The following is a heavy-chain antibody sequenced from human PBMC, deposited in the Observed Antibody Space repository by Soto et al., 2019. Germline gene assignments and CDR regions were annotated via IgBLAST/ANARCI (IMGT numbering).Heavy chain of an antibody. J-gene: IGHJ5*02. D-gene: IGHD1-1*01. CDR2: IYFSGST. Sequence: KPSETLSLTCTVSGDSFSTYYWTWIRQPPGKGLEWIGYIYFSGSTSYNPSLKSRVTISLDTSKNQFSLNLTSVTAADTAVYYCARDRGWVQLNWFDPWGQGTLVTVSS. CDR1: GDSFSTYY. V-gene: IGHV4-59*01. CDR3: ARDRGWVQLNWFDP.